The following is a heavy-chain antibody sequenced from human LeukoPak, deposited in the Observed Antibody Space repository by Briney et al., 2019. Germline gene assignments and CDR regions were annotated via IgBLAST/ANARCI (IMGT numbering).Heavy chain of an antibody. CDR1: GFTFSSYG. D-gene: IGHD1-26*01. V-gene: IGHV3-30*18. Sequence: GRSLRLSCAASGFTFSSYGMHWVRQAPGKGLEWVAIISYDGSKKYYADSVKGRFTSSRDNSKNTLYLQMNSLRADDTAVYFCAKRGSSGSYHYFDDWGRGTLVTVSS. CDR3: AKRGSSGSYHYFDD. CDR2: ISYDGSKK. J-gene: IGHJ4*02.